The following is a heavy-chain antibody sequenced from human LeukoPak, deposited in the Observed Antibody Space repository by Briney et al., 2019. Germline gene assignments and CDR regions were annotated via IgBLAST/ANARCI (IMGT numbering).Heavy chain of an antibody. CDR2: IYTSGST. V-gene: IGHV4-61*02. D-gene: IGHD3-10*01. CDR3: ARIYYSRFDP. Sequence: SETLSLTCTVSGGSISSSSYYWSWIRQPAGKGLEWIGRIYTSGSTNYNPSLKSRVTMSVATSKNQFSLKLNSVTAADTAVYYCARIYYSRFDPWGQGTLVTVSS. J-gene: IGHJ5*02. CDR1: GGSISSSSYY.